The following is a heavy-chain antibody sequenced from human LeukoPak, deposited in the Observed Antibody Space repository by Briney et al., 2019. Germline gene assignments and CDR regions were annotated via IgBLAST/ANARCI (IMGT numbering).Heavy chain of an antibody. CDR3: ARTITSSSDFDY. Sequence: SVTVSCKASGGTFSSYAISWVRQAPGQGLEWMGGIIPIFGTANYAQKFQGRVTITADESTSTAYKELSSLRSEDTAVYYCARTITSSSDFDYWGQGTLVTVSS. D-gene: IGHD6-6*01. V-gene: IGHV1-69*13. CDR1: GGTFSSYA. J-gene: IGHJ4*02. CDR2: IIPIFGTA.